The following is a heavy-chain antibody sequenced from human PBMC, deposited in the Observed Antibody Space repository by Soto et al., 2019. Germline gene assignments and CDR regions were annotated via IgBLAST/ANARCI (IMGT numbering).Heavy chain of an antibody. CDR2: IWYDGSNK. CDR3: ARDDIPGRAVAIYGMDV. CDR1: GFTFSNYG. Sequence: PGESLKISCAASGFTFSNYGMHWVRQAPGKGLEWVAVIWYDGSNKYYADPVKGRFTISRDNSRNTLYLQINSLRAEDTAVYYCARDDIPGRAVAIYGMDVWGQGTTVTVSS. J-gene: IGHJ6*02. V-gene: IGHV3-33*01. D-gene: IGHD6-19*01.